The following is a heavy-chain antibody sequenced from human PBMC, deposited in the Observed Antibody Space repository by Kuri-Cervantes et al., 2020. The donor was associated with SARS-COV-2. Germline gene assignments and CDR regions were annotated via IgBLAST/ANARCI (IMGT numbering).Heavy chain of an antibody. CDR1: GFTFSSYA. Sequence: GESLKISCAASGFTFSSYAMHWVRQAPGKGLEWVAVISYDGSNKYYADSVKGRFTISRDNSKNTLYLQMNSLRAEDTAVYYCARGTGWLVVTATVTPMDFDYWGQGTLVTVSS. V-gene: IGHV3-30-3*01. D-gene: IGHD2-21*02. CDR3: ARGTGWLVVTATVTPMDFDY. CDR2: ISYDGSNK. J-gene: IGHJ4*02.